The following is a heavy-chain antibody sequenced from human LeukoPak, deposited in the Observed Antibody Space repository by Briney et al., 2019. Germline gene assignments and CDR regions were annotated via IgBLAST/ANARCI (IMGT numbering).Heavy chain of an antibody. CDR3: ARHTDRYCSGSNCYVYYFYGLDV. D-gene: IGHD2-15*01. J-gene: IGHJ6*02. CDR1: GFTFSGSA. Sequence: GGSLRLSCAASGFTFSGSALRWVRQASGKGLEWVGRIRSKANSYVTAYAASVKGRFTISRDDSENTAYLQMNGLETDDTAVYYCARHTDRYCSGSNCYVYYFYGLDVWGQGTTVTVSS. CDR2: IRSKANSYVT. V-gene: IGHV3-73*01.